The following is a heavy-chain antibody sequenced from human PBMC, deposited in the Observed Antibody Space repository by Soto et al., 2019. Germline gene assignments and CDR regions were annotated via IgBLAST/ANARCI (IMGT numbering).Heavy chain of an antibody. Sequence: EVQLVESGGGLVQPGGSLRLSCAASGFTFSSYAMHWVRQAPGKGLEYVSVITSNGGNTDYASSVKGRFTISRDNSKNTRYLQMGSLRAEDMAVYYCAGRIPVGYGMDVWGQGTTVTVSS. V-gene: IGHV3-64*01. CDR1: GFTFSSYA. CDR2: ITSNGGNT. J-gene: IGHJ6*02. CDR3: AGRIPVGYGMDV. D-gene: IGHD2-21*01.